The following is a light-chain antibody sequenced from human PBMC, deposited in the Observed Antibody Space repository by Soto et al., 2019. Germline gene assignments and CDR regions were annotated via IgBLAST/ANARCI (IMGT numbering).Light chain of an antibody. J-gene: IGLJ2*01. V-gene: IGLV1-51*01. CDR1: NSNIGNNY. CDR2: DNN. CDR3: GAWDDSLSAV. Sequence: QSVLTQPPSVSAAPGQKVTISCSGSNSNIGNNYVSWYQQLPGTAPKLLIYDNNNRPSGIPDRFSGSKSGPSATLGITGLQTGDEADYYCGAWDDSLSAVFGGGTKQTVL.